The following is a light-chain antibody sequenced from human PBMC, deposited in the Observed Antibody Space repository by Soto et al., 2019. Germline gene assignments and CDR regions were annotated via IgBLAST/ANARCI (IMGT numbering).Light chain of an antibody. J-gene: IGKJ1*01. CDR3: QQYVSSPWA. CDR2: GAS. CDR1: QSFTNSF. Sequence: ETVLARSPGTLSLSPGEGATLSCKASQSFTNSFLAWYQQNPCQAPRLLIYGASRRATGIPDRFTGSGSGTDFTLTISRLEPEDFAVYYCQQYVSSPWAFGQGTKVDIK. V-gene: IGKV3-20*01.